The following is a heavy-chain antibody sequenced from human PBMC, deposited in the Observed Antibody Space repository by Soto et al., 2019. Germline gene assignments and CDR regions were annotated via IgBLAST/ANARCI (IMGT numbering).Heavy chain of an antibody. Sequence: PGGSLRLSCAASGFTFNNYWMHWVRQVPGKGLVWVSRINSDGSSISYADSVKGRFTISRDNAKNTLYLQMKSLRAEDTAVYYCARVTAGDYANYWGQGTLVTVSS. D-gene: IGHD4-17*01. CDR3: ARVTAGDYANY. J-gene: IGHJ4*02. CDR2: INSDGSSI. V-gene: IGHV3-74*01. CDR1: GFTFNNYW.